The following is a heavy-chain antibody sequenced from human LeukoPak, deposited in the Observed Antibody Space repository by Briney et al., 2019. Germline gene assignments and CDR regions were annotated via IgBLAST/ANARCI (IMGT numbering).Heavy chain of an antibody. Sequence: GGTLRLSCVASGFTFSTYGMSWVRQAPGKGLEWVSAISGSGGSTYYADSVKGRFTISRDNSKNTLYLQMNSLRAEDTAVYYCAKAGDSSGYYSPFDYWGQGTLVTVSS. J-gene: IGHJ4*02. CDR1: GFTFSTYG. V-gene: IGHV3-23*01. CDR3: AKAGDSSGYYSPFDY. CDR2: ISGSGGST. D-gene: IGHD3-22*01.